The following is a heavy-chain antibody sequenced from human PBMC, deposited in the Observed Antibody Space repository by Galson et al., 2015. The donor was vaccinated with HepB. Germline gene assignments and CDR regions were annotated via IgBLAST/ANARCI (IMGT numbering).Heavy chain of an antibody. CDR3: ARHEGATEEPFDY. D-gene: IGHD1-26*01. J-gene: IGHJ4*02. CDR1: TFSSYW. Sequence: TFSSYWMGWIRQPPGKGLEWIGSIYYSGSTYYNPSLKGRVTISVDTSKNQFSLKLSSVTAADTAVYYCARHEGATEEPFDYWGQGTLVTVSS. V-gene: IGHV4-39*01. CDR2: IYYSGST.